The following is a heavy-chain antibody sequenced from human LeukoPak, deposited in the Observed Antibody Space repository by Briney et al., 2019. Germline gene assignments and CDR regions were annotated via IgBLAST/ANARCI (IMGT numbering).Heavy chain of an antibody. V-gene: IGHV3-74*01. Sequence: AGGSLRLSRAASGFSFSNSWMHWVRQAPGKGLVWVSRINSDGTTTYYADSVKGRFTISRDNAKNTLFLQMNRLRPEDTALYYCASDPYLANFWTGYPHYWGQGTLVTVSS. CDR2: INSDGTTT. D-gene: IGHD3/OR15-3a*01. J-gene: IGHJ4*02. CDR3: ASDPYLANFWTGYPHY. CDR1: GFSFSNSW.